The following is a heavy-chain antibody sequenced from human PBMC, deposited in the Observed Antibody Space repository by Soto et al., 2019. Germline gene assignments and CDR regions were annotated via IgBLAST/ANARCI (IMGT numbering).Heavy chain of an antibody. J-gene: IGHJ6*04. CDR1: GFTFRTYW. CDR3: AMGTMDV. V-gene: IGHV3-74*01. CDR2: INNDGSST. D-gene: IGHD7-27*01. Sequence: EVQLVESGGGLVQPGGSLRLSCAASGFTFRTYWMQWARKAPGKGLEWVSRINNDGSSTDYADSVKGRFTISRDNAKDTLYLQMNSLRAEDTATYYCAMGTMDVWGKGTTVTVSS.